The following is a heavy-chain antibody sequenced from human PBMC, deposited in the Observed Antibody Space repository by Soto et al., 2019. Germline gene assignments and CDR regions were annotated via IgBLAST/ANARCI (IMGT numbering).Heavy chain of an antibody. J-gene: IGHJ2*01. D-gene: IGHD2-15*01. CDR1: GFTFSSYA. V-gene: IGHV3-23*01. CDR3: VKDDRILGRRYFDL. CDR2: ISFSDGGT. Sequence: EEQLLESGGGLIQPGGSLRLACVASGFTFSSYAMTWVRQAPGKGLEWVSGISFSDGGTYYADSVKGRLTISRDNSKNTLFLQMNSLSVEDTAVYYFVKDDRILGRRYFDLWGRGTLVTVSS.